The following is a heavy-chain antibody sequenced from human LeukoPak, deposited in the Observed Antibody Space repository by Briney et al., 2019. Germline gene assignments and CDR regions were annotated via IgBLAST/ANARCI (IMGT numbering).Heavy chain of an antibody. CDR1: GYTFTGYY. J-gene: IGHJ5*02. CDR3: ARNFDMRGFDP. CDR2: INSDSGFT. V-gene: IGHV1-2*02. D-gene: IGHD3-9*01. Sequence: VKVSCKASGYTFTGYYMNWVRQAPGQGLEWMGWINSDSGFTKYAQKFQGRVTMTRDTSITTVYMDLTRLTSDDTAVYYCARNFDMRGFDPWGQGTLVTVSS.